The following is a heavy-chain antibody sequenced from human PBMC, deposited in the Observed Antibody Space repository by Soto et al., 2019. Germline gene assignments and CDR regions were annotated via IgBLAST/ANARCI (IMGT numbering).Heavy chain of an antibody. Sequence: SENPSPTCPFPCGSISSYSRSWVPEPPVNGLEWIGYIYYSGSTNYNPSLKSRVTISVDTSKNQFSLKLSSVTAADTAVYYCARGSGRQVYNYYGMDVWGQGTTVTVS. J-gene: IGHJ6*02. CDR2: IYYSGST. CDR3: ARGSGRQVYNYYGMDV. D-gene: IGHD3-10*01. V-gene: IGHV4-59*01. CDR1: CGSISSYS.